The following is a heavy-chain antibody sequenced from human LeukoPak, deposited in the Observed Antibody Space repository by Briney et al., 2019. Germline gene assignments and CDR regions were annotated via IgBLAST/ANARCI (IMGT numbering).Heavy chain of an antibody. Sequence: SETLSLTCAVYGGSFSGYYWSWIRQPPGKGLEWIGEINHSGSTNYNPSLKSRVTISVDTSKNQFSLKLSSVTAADTAVYYCARGRSSVAGTGSYNWFDTWGQGTLVTVSS. V-gene: IGHV4-34*01. CDR2: INHSGST. J-gene: IGHJ5*02. D-gene: IGHD6-19*01. CDR1: GGSFSGYY. CDR3: ARGRSSVAGTGSYNWFDT.